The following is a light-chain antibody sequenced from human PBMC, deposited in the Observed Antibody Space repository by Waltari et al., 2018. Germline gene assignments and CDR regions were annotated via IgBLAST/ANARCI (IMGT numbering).Light chain of an antibody. CDR3: QQRSSLPPT. Sequence: EIQMTQSPSSVSASVGERVTLTCRAGQDISSALAWYQQKPGQAPNLLIYAVSSLQSGVPSRFSGSGSGTDFTLTISSLQPEDVATYYCQQRSSLPPTFGQGTKVEIK. CDR2: AVS. CDR1: QDISSA. V-gene: IGKV1-12*01. J-gene: IGKJ1*01.